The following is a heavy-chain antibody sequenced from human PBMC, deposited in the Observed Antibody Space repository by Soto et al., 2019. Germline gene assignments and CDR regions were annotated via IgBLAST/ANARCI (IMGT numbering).Heavy chain of an antibody. V-gene: IGHV1-69*01. D-gene: IGHD2-15*01. CDR2: IVPLFGAE. Sequence: QVRLEQSGSEVKRPGSSVKVSCKASGDILSSFGLSWVRQAPGPGIEWMGGIVPLFGAENYAQRFQGRVTTTAVESTNTSYIEVSRLRSEDTAVCYCARDSLLYCSGGSVYAECAHLGQGTLVIVTS. J-gene: IGHJ4*02. CDR1: GDILSSFG. CDR3: ARDSLLYCSGGSVYAECAH.